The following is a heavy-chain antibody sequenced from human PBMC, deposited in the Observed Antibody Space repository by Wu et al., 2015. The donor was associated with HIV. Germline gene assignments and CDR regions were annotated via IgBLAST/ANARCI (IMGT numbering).Heavy chain of an antibody. V-gene: IGHV1-69*13. Sequence: QVQLVQSGAEVRKPKSSVKVSCKASGTTFSSHSISWIRQAPGQGLEWMGRIIPIFNTADYSQRFQGRVTITADESTNTAYMQLSSLRFDDTAIYYCATEGGYYLTTSLDSWGTGNLVTVSS. CDR2: IIPIFNTA. D-gene: IGHD3-10*01. J-gene: IGHJ4*03. CDR1: GTTFSSHS. CDR3: ATEGGYYLTTSLDS.